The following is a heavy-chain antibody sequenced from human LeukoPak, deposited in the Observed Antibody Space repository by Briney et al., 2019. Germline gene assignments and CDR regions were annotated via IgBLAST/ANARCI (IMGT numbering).Heavy chain of an antibody. J-gene: IGHJ5*02. CDR1: GYTFTSYD. CDR2: MNPNSGNT. V-gene: IGHV1-8*01. CDR3: ARDPLRYFDWLPRRAPESNWFDP. Sequence: GASVKVSCKASGYTFTSYDINWVRQATGQGLEWMRWMNPNSGNTGYAQKFQGRVTMIRNTSISTAYMELSSLRSEDTAVYYCARDPLRYFDWLPRRAPESNWFDPWGQGTLVTVSS. D-gene: IGHD3-9*01.